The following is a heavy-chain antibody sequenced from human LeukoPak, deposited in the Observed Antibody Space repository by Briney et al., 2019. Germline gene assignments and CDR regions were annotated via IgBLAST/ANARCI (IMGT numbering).Heavy chain of an antibody. D-gene: IGHD6-6*01. CDR2: INHSGST. J-gene: IGHJ5*02. CDR3: ASLPYGSSSYYWFDP. Sequence: SETLSLTCAVYGGSFSGYYWSWIRQPPGKGLEWIGEINHSGSTNYNPSLKSRVTISVDTSKNQFSLKLSSVTAADTAVYYCASLPYGSSSYYWFDPWGQGTLVTVSS. CDR1: GGSFSGYY. V-gene: IGHV4-34*01.